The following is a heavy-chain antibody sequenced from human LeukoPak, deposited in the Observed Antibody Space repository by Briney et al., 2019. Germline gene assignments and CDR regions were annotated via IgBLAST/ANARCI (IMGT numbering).Heavy chain of an antibody. Sequence: SETLSLTCTVSGGSISSYYWSWIRQPPGKGLEWIGYIYCSGSTNYNPSLKSRVTISVDTSKNQFSLKLRSVTAADTAVYYCARGGGLRYFDWLPTAGLDYWGQGTLVTVSS. J-gene: IGHJ4*02. CDR1: GGSISSYY. D-gene: IGHD3-9*01. V-gene: IGHV4-59*01. CDR3: ARGGGLRYFDWLPTAGLDY. CDR2: IYCSGST.